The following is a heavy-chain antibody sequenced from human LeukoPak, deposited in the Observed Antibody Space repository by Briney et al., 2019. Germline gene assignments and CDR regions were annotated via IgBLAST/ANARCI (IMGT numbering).Heavy chain of an antibody. V-gene: IGHV1-24*01. CDR3: ATSGDIVVVPAAIDYYYGMDV. CDR2: FDPEDGET. CDR1: GYTLTELS. D-gene: IGHD2-2*02. Sequence: ASVKVSCKVSGYTLTELSMHWVRQAPGKGLEWMGGFDPEDGETIYAQKFQGRVTMTEDTSTDTAYVEPSSLRSEDTAVYYCATSGDIVVVPAAIDYYYGMDVWGQGTTVTVSS. J-gene: IGHJ6*02.